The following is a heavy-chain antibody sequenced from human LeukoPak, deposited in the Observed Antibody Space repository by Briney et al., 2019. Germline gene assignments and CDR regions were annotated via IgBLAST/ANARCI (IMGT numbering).Heavy chain of an antibody. CDR3: ARDGAISGSNADY. CDR2: ISAYNGNT. J-gene: IGHJ4*02. Sequence: ASVKVSCKTSGYSFSIYGITWVRQAPGQGLEWMGWISAYNGNTNNAEKLQGRVTMTTDTSTSTAYLELRSLRSDDTAVYYCARDGAISGSNADYWGQGTLVTVSS. CDR1: GYSFSIYG. D-gene: IGHD1-26*01. V-gene: IGHV1-18*01.